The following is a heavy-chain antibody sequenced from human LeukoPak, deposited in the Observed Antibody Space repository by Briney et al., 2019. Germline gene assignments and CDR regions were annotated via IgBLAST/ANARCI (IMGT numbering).Heavy chain of an antibody. D-gene: IGHD6-13*01. Sequence: GSLRLSCAASGFTFSSYSMNWVRQAPGKGLEWVSSISSSSSSYIYYADSVKGRFTISRDNAKNSLYLQMNSLRAEDTAVYYCARERTGIAANFDYWGQGTLVTVSS. V-gene: IGHV3-21*01. CDR3: ARERTGIAANFDY. CDR2: ISSSSSSYI. J-gene: IGHJ4*02. CDR1: GFTFSSYS.